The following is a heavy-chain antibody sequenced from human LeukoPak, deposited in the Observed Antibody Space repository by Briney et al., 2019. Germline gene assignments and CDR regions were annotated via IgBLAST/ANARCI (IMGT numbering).Heavy chain of an antibody. CDR2: ISGSGGST. V-gene: IGHV3-23*01. CDR1: GFTFSSYG. Sequence: GGSLRLSCAASGFTFSSYGMSWVRQAPGKGLDWVSAISGSGGSTYYADSVKGRFTISRDNSKNTLYLQMNSLRAEDTAVYYCAKIPHILYSGSYLDYWGQGTLVTVSS. CDR3: AKIPHILYSGSYLDY. D-gene: IGHD1-26*01. J-gene: IGHJ4*02.